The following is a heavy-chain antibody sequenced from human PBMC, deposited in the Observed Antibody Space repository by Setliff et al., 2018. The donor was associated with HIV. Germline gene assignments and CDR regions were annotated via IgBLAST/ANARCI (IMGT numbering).Heavy chain of an antibody. V-gene: IGHV4-39*01. CDR2: IYYSGST. CDR1: GGSISSSSYY. CDR3: ARRDGYSYGFYFDY. Sequence: SETLSLTCTVSGGSISSSSYYWGWIRQPPGKGLEWIGSIYYSGSTYYNPSLKSRVTISVDTSKNQFSLKLNSVTAADTAVYYCARRDGYSYGFYFDYWGQGTLVTVSS. D-gene: IGHD5-18*01. J-gene: IGHJ4*02.